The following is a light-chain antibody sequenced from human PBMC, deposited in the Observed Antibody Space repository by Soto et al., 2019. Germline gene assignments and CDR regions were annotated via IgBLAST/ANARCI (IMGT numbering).Light chain of an antibody. J-gene: IGKJ1*01. CDR1: QSVSSSY. CDR2: GAS. Sequence: TQTPGPLSLSPGERATLSCRASQSVSSSYLAWYQQTPGQAPRRLIYGASSRATGIPDRFSGSGSGTDFTLTISRLEPEDFAVYYCQHLDPFGQGPKV. CDR3: QHLDP. V-gene: IGKV3-20*01.